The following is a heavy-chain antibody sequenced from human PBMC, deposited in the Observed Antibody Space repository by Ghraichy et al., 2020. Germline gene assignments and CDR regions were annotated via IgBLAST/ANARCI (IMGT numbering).Heavy chain of an antibody. D-gene: IGHD3-3*01. CDR1: GGSFSGYY. CDR3: ASSGGYYDFWSGYYKGEYYFDY. V-gene: IGHV4-34*01. Sequence: SETLSLTCAVYGGSFSGYYWSWIRQPPGKGLEWIGEINHSGSTNYNPSLKSRVTISVDTSKNQFSLKLSSVTAADTAVYYCASSGGYYDFWSGYYKGEYYFDYWGQGTLVTVSS. CDR2: INHSGST. J-gene: IGHJ4*02.